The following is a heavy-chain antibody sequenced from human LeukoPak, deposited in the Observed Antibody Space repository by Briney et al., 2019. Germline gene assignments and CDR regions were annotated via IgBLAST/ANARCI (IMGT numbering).Heavy chain of an antibody. CDR1: GYTFTSNY. V-gene: IGHV1-46*01. CDR3: ARDQEGFDY. CDR2: IYARDGST. J-gene: IGHJ4*02. Sequence: ASVKVSCKASGYTFTSNYIYWVRQAPGQGLEWMGMIYARDGSTSYAQKFQGRVTVTRDTSTSTVHMELSGLRSEDTAVCYCARDQEGFDYWGQGTLVTVSS.